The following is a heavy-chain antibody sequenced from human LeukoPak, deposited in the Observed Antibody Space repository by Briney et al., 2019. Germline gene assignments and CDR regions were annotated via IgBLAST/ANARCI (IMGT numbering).Heavy chain of an antibody. CDR1: GFNFSSYS. J-gene: IGHJ4*02. D-gene: IGHD2-2*01. CDR2: ISSSSSII. Sequence: GGSLRLSCAASGFNFSSYSMNWGRQAPGKGLEWDSYISSSSSIIYYADSVKGRVTISRDNAKNSLYLQMNSLRAEDTAVYYCARDQHRSTGYFDYWGQGTLVTVSS. CDR3: ARDQHRSTGYFDY. V-gene: IGHV3-48*01.